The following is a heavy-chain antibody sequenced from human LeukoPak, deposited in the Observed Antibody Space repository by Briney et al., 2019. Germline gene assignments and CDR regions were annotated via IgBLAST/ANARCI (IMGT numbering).Heavy chain of an antibody. J-gene: IGHJ4*02. Sequence: GGSLRLSCAASGFTFSSYAMHWVRQAPGKGLEWVAVISYDGSNKYYADSVKGRFTISRDNSKNTLYLQMSSLRAEDTAVYYCARGPLYYSDSRGNPGDHWGQGTLVTVSS. CDR2: ISYDGSNK. V-gene: IGHV3-30*04. CDR3: ARGPLYYSDSRGNPGDH. D-gene: IGHD3-22*01. CDR1: GFTFSSYA.